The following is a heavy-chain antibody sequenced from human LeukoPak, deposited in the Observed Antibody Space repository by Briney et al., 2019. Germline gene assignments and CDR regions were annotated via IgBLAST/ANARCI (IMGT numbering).Heavy chain of an antibody. Sequence: SVKVSCKASGGTFSSYAISWVRQAPGRGLEWMGGIIPIFGTANYAQKFQARVTITTDESTSTAYMELSSLRSEDTAVYYCARLGYSSGWYQGDYWGQGTLVSVSS. V-gene: IGHV1-69*05. CDR1: GGTFSSYA. CDR3: ARLGYSSGWYQGDY. CDR2: IIPIFGTA. D-gene: IGHD6-19*01. J-gene: IGHJ4*02.